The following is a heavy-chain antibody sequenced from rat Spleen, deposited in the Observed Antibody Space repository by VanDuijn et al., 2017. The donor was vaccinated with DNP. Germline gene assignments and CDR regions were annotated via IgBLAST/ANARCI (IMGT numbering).Heavy chain of an antibody. Sequence: EVKLVESGGGLVQPGRSLKLSCAASGFNFNDYWMGWVRQAPGKGLEWIGEIKKDSRTIKYSPSLRDKFTISRDNAQNTLYLQMSKLGSEDTAIYYCARRSNNYDYWGQGVMVTVSS. J-gene: IGHJ2*01. CDR2: IKKDSRTI. CDR1: GFNFNDYW. CDR3: ARRSNNYDY. V-gene: IGHV4-2*01.